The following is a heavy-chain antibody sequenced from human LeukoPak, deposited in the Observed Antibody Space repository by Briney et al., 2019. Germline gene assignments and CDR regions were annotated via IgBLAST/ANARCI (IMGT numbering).Heavy chain of an antibody. Sequence: ASVKVSCKASGGTFSSYAISWVRQAPGRGLEWMGRINPGDGSTVYAQKFLGRVTMARDTSTTTVYMELSSLGSDDTAIYFCARTPYTSGLLFYFDNWGQGTLVTVSS. J-gene: IGHJ4*02. CDR3: ARTPYTSGLLFYFDN. D-gene: IGHD5-18*01. CDR2: INPGDGST. CDR1: GGTFSSYA. V-gene: IGHV1-46*01.